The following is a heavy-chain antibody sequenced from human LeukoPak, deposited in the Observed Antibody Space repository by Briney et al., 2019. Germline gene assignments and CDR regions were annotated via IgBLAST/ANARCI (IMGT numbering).Heavy chain of an antibody. Sequence: AGGSLRLSCAASGFSFSTFGMHWARRAPGKGLEWVAVMWNDGSKKFYAESVKGRFTISRDNSQNTLYLQMNRLRAEDTAVYYCGRDSLGGDYWGQGTLVTVSS. J-gene: IGHJ4*02. CDR1: GFSFSTFG. V-gene: IGHV3-33*08. CDR2: MWNDGSKK. D-gene: IGHD3-16*01. CDR3: GRDSLGGDY.